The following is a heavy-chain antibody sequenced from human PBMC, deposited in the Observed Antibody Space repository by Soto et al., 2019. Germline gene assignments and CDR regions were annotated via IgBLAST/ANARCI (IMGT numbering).Heavy chain of an antibody. V-gene: IGHV4-31*03. D-gene: IGHD5-12*01. CDR1: GGSISSGGYY. CDR3: ARGFRATIGWFDP. CDR2: IYYSGST. Sequence: KTSETLSLTCTVSGGSISSGGYYWSWIRQHPGKGLEWIGYIYYSGSTYYNPSLKSRVTISVDTSKNQFSLKLSSVTAADTAVYYCARGFRATIGWFDPWGQGTLVTVSS. J-gene: IGHJ5*02.